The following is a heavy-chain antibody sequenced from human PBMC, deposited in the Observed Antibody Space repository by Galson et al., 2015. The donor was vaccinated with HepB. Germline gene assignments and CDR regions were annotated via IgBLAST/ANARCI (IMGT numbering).Heavy chain of an antibody. CDR3: ARDSGSYPNHFDH. J-gene: IGHJ4*02. CDR1: GYTFTGYY. D-gene: IGHD1-26*01. Sequence: SVKVSCKASGYTFTGYYIHWVRQAPGQGLEWMGRINPNTGGTKYAQKFQGRATMTRDTSINTAYMELSRLRFDDTVVYYCARDSGSYPNHFDHWGQGTLVSVSS. CDR2: INPNTGGT. V-gene: IGHV1-2*05.